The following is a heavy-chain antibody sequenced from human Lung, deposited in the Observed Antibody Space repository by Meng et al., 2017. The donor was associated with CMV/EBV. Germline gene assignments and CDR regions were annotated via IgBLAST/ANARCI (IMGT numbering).Heavy chain of an antibody. J-gene: IGHJ6*01. Sequence: SXXVSXKASGGTFSSYTISWVRQAPGQGLEWMGRIIPILGIANYAQKFQGRVTITADKSTSTAYMELSSLRSEDTAVYYCARDCSSTSCYSPALYGMDVWXQETTVTVSS. V-gene: IGHV1-69*04. CDR3: ARDCSSTSCYSPALYGMDV. CDR1: GGTFSSYT. CDR2: IIPILGIA. D-gene: IGHD2-2*01.